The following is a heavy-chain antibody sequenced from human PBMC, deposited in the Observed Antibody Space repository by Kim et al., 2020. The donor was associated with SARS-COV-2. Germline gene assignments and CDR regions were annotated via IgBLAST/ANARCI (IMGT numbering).Heavy chain of an antibody. CDR2: IYPGDSDT. V-gene: IGHV5-51*01. J-gene: IGHJ5*02. CDR3: ARQWGGYSGYDFPDNWFDP. D-gene: IGHD5-12*01. CDR1: GYSFTSYW. Sequence: GESLKNSCKGSGYSFTSYWIGWVRQMPGKGLEWMGIIYPGDSDTRYSPSFQGQVTISADKSISTAYLQWSSLKASDTAMYYCARQWGGYSGYDFPDNWFDPWGQGTLVTVSS.